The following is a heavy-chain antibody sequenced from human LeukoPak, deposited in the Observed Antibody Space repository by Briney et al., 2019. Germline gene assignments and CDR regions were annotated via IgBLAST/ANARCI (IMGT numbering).Heavy chain of an antibody. D-gene: IGHD6-19*01. V-gene: IGHV3-48*01. J-gene: IGHJ4*02. CDR1: GFTFSGYI. Sequence: GSLRLSCAASGFTFSGYIMNWVRQAPGKGLEWVSFIGTSGNTIYYADSVKGRFTVSRDNAKNSLYLQMNSLRVEDTAVYYCARDQWLDYWGQGTLVTVSS. CDR3: ARDQWLDY. CDR2: IGTSGNTI.